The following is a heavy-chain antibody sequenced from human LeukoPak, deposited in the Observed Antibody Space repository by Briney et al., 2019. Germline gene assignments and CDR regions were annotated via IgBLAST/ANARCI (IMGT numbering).Heavy chain of an antibody. Sequence: SETLSLTCTVSGGSMNDYYWNWVREPPGKGLEWIGYVYHTGSTNYKSSLKRRVSISVDTSKNQFSLWLTSVTAADTAVYYCARGRVTAMGTFDLWGQGTLVIVSS. CDR1: GGSMNDYY. J-gene: IGHJ4*02. V-gene: IGHV4-59*01. D-gene: IGHD5-18*01. CDR3: ARGRVTAMGTFDL. CDR2: VYHTGST.